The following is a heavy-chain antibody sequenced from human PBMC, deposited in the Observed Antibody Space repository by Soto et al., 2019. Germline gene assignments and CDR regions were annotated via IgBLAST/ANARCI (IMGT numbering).Heavy chain of an antibody. CDR1: GYSFTSYW. J-gene: IGHJ6*02. D-gene: IGHD2-2*01. CDR2: IYPGDSDT. Sequence: PGESLKISCKGSGYSFTSYWIGLVRQMPGKGLEWMGIIYPGDSDTRYSPSFQGQVTISADKSISTAYLQLSSLKASDTAMYYCAREDIVVVLAAMGRYYYHGIDVWGQGTTVTVSS. V-gene: IGHV5-51*01. CDR3: AREDIVVVLAAMGRYYYHGIDV.